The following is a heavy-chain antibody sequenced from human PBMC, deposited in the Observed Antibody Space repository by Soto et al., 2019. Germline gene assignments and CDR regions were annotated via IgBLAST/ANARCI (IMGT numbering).Heavy chain of an antibody. CDR1: GFTFSTYA. CDR2: ISGSGSLK. D-gene: IGHD2-21*02. J-gene: IGHJ5*02. CDR3: ARVLVFYGGFDP. V-gene: IGHV3-48*03. Sequence: HPGGSLRLSCAASGFTFSTYAMNWIRQAPGKGLEWLSYISGSGSLKYYADSVKGRFTISRDNAKNSLYLQMNSLRAEDTAVYYCARVLVFYGGFDPWGQGTLVTVSS.